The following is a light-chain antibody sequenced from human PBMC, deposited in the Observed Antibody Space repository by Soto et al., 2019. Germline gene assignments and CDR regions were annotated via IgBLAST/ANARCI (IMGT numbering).Light chain of an antibody. CDR3: QSYDSSLSGYV. Sequence: QSVLTQPPSVSEAPGQRVTISCTGSRSNIGAGYEAHWYQQVPGTAPKLLIYENNNRPSGGPDRFSGSKSGTSASLAITGLQAEDEAEYYRQSYDSSLSGYVFGTGTKLTVL. CDR2: ENN. V-gene: IGLV1-40*01. CDR1: RSNIGAGYE. J-gene: IGLJ1*01.